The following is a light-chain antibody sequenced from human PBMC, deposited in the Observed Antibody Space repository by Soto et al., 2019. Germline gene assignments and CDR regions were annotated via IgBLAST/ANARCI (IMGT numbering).Light chain of an antibody. CDR1: KHDIGVYDF. Sequence: QSVLTQPPSASGSPGQSVTISCTGTKHDIGVYDFVSWYQHHPGKTPRLIIYEVVQRPSWVPDRFSGSKSGNTASLTVSGLQAADEADYFCKSYAGSNTYVFGSGTKVTVL. CDR3: KSYAGSNTYV. V-gene: IGLV2-8*01. CDR2: EVV. J-gene: IGLJ1*01.